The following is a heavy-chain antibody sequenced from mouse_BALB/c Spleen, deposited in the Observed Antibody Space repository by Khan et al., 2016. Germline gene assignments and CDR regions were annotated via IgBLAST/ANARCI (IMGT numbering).Heavy chain of an antibody. J-gene: IGHJ2*01. CDR3: ARSLSTMITRGGFDY. V-gene: IGHV3-8*02. D-gene: IGHD2-4*01. CDR1: GDSITSGY. CDR2: ISYSGST. Sequence: EVQLQESGPSLVKPSQTLSLTCSVTGDSITSGYWNWIRKFPGNKLEYMGYISYSGSTYYNPSLKSRISITRDTSKNQYYLQLNSVTTEDTATYYCARSLSTMITRGGFDYWGQGTTLTVSS.